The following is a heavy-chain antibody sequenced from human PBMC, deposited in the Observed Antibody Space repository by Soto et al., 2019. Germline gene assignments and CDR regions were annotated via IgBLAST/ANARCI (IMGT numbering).Heavy chain of an antibody. J-gene: IGHJ5*02. CDR2: IIPIFGTA. D-gene: IGHD2-2*01. Sequence: WVRQAPGQGLEWMGGIIPIFGTANYAQKFQGRVTITADESTSTAYMELSSLRSEDTAVYYCAGGLGYCSSTSCLSTPYNWFDPWGQGTLVTVSS. CDR3: AGGLGYCSSTSCLSTPYNWFDP. V-gene: IGHV1-69*01.